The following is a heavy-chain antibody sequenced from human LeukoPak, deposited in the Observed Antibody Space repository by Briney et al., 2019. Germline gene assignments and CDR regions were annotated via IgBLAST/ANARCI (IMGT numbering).Heavy chain of an antibody. CDR2: ISDIGSI. CDR1: GGSISSYY. Sequence: SETLSLTCTVSGGSISSYYWSWIRQPPGKGLEGIAYISDIGSINYNPSLKSRVTISLDTSKNQLSLKLRSVTAADTAVYYCAGHHPRNTVDFWGQGTLVTVSS. J-gene: IGHJ4*02. D-gene: IGHD2/OR15-2a*01. CDR3: AGHHPRNTVDF. V-gene: IGHV4-59*08.